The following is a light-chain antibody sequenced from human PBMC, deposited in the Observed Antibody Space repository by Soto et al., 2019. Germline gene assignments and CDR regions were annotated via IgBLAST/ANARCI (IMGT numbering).Light chain of an antibody. CDR1: HSLVKW. V-gene: IGKV1-5*03. J-gene: IGKJ2*01. CDR2: EAS. CDR3: HTYNSYSLHT. Sequence: DIQMTQSHSTLSASVGDRVTITCRASHSLVKWLAWYQQKPGQAPKLLIYEASTLQTGVPSRFSGRGSGTEFTLTISSLQPDDCATYYCHTYNSYSLHTFGQGTKVDIK.